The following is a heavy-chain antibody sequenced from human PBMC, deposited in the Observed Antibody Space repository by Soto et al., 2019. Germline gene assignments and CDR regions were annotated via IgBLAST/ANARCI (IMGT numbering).Heavy chain of an antibody. Sequence: ETLSLTCPVSGYSISSGYHWAWIRQPPGKGLEWLGSVHYSGNTYYNPSLKSRLTISVDKSKNQFSLNLSSVTAADTAVYYCARQDRVVAEGRWFDPWGQGTLVTVYS. CDR1: GYSISSGYH. D-gene: IGHD2-15*01. V-gene: IGHV4-38-2*01. CDR3: ARQDRVVAEGRWFDP. J-gene: IGHJ5*02. CDR2: VHYSGNT.